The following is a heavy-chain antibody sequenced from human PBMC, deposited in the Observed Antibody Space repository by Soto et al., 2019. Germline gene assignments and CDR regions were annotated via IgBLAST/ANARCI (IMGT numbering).Heavy chain of an antibody. CDR1: GYTFSNFW. J-gene: IGHJ4*02. CDR3: ARSPRSSPYFDY. CDR2: IYPGDHET. Sequence: PGESLKISCQASGYTFSNFWIAWVRHLPGKGLEWMGIIYPGDHETRYSPSFHGKVTISADKSINTAYLQWSSLEASDSAFYYCARSPRSSPYFDYWGQGALVTVSS. V-gene: IGHV5-51*01. D-gene: IGHD6-13*01.